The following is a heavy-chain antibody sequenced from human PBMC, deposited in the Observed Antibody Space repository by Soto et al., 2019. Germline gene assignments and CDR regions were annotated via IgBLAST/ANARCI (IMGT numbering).Heavy chain of an antibody. CDR3: ARALADVHLWDAFEV. Sequence: QVQLVQSGPELKKPGSSVKVSCKAPGDTFNSYGISWVRQAPGQGLEWMGGIVPMFGTTNLALKFEDRVTITADALTTTVYMELRGLTSEDTAVYYCARALADVHLWDAFEVWGHGTRVTVSS. CDR2: IVPMFGTT. D-gene: IGHD6-13*01. V-gene: IGHV1-69*01. J-gene: IGHJ3*01. CDR1: GDTFNSYG.